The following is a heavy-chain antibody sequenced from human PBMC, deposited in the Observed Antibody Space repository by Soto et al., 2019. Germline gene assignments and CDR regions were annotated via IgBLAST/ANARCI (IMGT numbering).Heavy chain of an antibody. CDR2: IWYDGSNK. Sequence: GGSLRLSCTASGFAFSDYGMHWVRQAPGKGLEWVAVIWYDGSNKYYADSVKGRFTISRDNSRNTLELQMNSLRAEDTAIYFCARRRSTVTTSRFYHGMDVWGRGTTVTVS. CDR3: ARRRSTVTTSRFYHGMDV. V-gene: IGHV3-33*01. J-gene: IGHJ6*02. CDR1: GFAFSDYG. D-gene: IGHD4-17*01.